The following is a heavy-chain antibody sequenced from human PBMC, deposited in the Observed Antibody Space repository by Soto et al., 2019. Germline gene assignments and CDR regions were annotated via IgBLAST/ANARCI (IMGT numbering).Heavy chain of an antibody. D-gene: IGHD6-19*01. Sequence: LRLSCATSGFPFRNYAMSWVRQTPGKGLEWVSAIDGSGDSTYHADSVKGRFTISRDNSGNTLYLQMDSLRAEDTAVYFCAKDRGWTYYFDYWGQGALVTVSS. CDR2: IDGSGDST. CDR1: GFPFRNYA. CDR3: AKDRGWTYYFDY. J-gene: IGHJ4*02. V-gene: IGHV3-23*01.